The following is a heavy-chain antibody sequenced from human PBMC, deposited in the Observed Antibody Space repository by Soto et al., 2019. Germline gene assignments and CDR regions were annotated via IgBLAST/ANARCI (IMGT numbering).Heavy chain of an antibody. V-gene: IGHV5-51*01. Sequence: GESLKISGEASGYSFTNYWIGWVRQMPGQGLEWMGIIHPADSDTRYSPYFQGRVPISADKSIRTAYLQWSSLKASDTAIYYCARRYLADGFDIWGQGTMVTVSS. J-gene: IGHJ3*02. CDR1: GYSFTNYW. CDR3: ARRYLADGFDI. D-gene: IGHD3-10*01. CDR2: IHPADSDT.